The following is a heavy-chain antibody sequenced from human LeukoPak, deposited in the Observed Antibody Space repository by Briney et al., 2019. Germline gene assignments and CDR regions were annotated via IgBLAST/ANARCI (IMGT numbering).Heavy chain of an antibody. CDR2: IKRRSNGGTT. Sequence: GGSLRLSCTASGFTFSNAWMSWVRQAPGKGLEWVGRIKRRSNGGTTDYAAPVKGRFTISRDDSKSTLYLQMNSLKTEDTAIYYCTTAHYDDFSAHSGQGVLVTVSS. CDR1: GFTFSNAW. D-gene: IGHD4-17*01. J-gene: IGHJ4*02. V-gene: IGHV3-15*01. CDR3: TTAHYDDFSAH.